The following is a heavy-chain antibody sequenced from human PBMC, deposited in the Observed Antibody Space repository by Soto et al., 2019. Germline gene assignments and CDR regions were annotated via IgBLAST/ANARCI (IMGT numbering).Heavy chain of an antibody. CDR2: IIPILGIA. V-gene: IGHV1-69*02. J-gene: IGHJ4*02. D-gene: IGHD6-13*01. Sequence: SVKVSCKASGGTFSSYTISWVRQAPGQGLEWMGRIIPILGIANYAQKFQGRVTITADKSTSTAYMELSSLRSEDTAVYYCARGAETMTPPLHSSSYWFDYWGQGTLVTVSS. CDR3: ARGAETMTPPLHSSSYWFDY. CDR1: GGTFSSYT.